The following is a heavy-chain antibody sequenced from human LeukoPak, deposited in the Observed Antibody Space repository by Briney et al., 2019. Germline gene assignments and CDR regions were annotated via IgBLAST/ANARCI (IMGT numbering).Heavy chain of an antibody. V-gene: IGHV3-23*01. CDR3: AKITRPITVAGTDY. Sequence: GGSLRLSCAASGFIFSSYNMSWVRQAPGKGLEWVSAIGGTGGSTYYADSVKGRFTISRDNSKNTLYLQMNSLRAEDTAVYYCAKITRPITVAGTDYWGQGTLVTVSS. D-gene: IGHD6-19*01. CDR2: IGGTGGST. J-gene: IGHJ4*02. CDR1: GFIFSSYN.